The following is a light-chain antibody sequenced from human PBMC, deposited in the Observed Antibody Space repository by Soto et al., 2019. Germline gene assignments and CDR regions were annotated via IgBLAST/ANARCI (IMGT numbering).Light chain of an antibody. CDR2: GAS. CDR3: LQYHYWWT. CDR1: ESVSRN. V-gene: IGKV3-15*01. Sequence: EVVMKKSPATLSVSPGERATLSCRASESVSRNLAWYQQKPGQAPRLLIYGASNRATGVSARFSGSGSGTEFTLTISSLQSEDFAVYYCLQYHYWWTFGQGTKVDI. J-gene: IGKJ1*01.